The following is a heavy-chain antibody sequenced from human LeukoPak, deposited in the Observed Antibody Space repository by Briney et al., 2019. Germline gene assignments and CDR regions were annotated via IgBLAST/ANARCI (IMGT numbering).Heavy chain of an antibody. CDR2: IYPVDSDT. V-gene: IGHV5-51*01. J-gene: IGHJ3*02. D-gene: IGHD6-13*01. CDR3: ASPTSRYSAYWGACDI. Sequence: GESLKISCKGSGYSFTSCWIGWVRQMPGKGLEWMGIIYPVDSDTRYSPSFQSQVTISADKSISTAYLQWSSLKASDTAMYYCASPTSRYSAYWGACDIWGQGTMVTVSS. CDR1: GYSFTSCW.